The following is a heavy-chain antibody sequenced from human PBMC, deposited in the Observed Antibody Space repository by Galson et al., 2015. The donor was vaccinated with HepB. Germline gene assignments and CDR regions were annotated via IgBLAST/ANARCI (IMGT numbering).Heavy chain of an antibody. CDR2: IIPIFGTA. V-gene: IGHV1-69*13. Sequence: SVKVSCKASGGTFSSYAISWVRQAPGQGLEWMGGIIPIFGTANYAQKFQGRVTITADESTSTAYMELSSLRSEDTAVYYCARDRGYSYGFDYWGQGTLVTVSS. CDR1: GGTFSSYA. D-gene: IGHD5-18*01. J-gene: IGHJ4*02. CDR3: ARDRGYSYGFDY.